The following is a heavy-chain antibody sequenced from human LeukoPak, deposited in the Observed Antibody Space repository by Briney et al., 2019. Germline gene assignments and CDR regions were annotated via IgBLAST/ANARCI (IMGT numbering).Heavy chain of an antibody. J-gene: IGHJ4*02. Sequence: SETLSLTCTVSGGSINSGSYHWSWIRQPPGKGLEWIGYIYYSGNTNYNPSLKSRVTISVDTSKLSLKLSSVTAADTAVYYCARDSFVTMNGPFFDYWGQGTLVTVSS. CDR1: GGSINSGSYH. D-gene: IGHD4/OR15-4a*01. CDR2: IYYSGNT. CDR3: ARDSFVTMNGPFFDY. V-gene: IGHV4-61*01.